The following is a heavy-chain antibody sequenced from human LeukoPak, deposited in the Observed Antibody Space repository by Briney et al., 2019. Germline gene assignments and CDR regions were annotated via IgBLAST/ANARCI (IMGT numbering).Heavy chain of an antibody. CDR2: ISGSGGST. J-gene: IGHJ3*02. Sequence: GGSLRLSCAASGFTFSSCAMSWVRQAPGKGLEWVSAISGSGGSTYYADSVKGRFTISRDNSKNTLYLQMNSLRAEDTAVYYCARATMIVDAFDIWGQGTMVTVSS. D-gene: IGHD3-22*01. V-gene: IGHV3-23*01. CDR3: ARATMIVDAFDI. CDR1: GFTFSSCA.